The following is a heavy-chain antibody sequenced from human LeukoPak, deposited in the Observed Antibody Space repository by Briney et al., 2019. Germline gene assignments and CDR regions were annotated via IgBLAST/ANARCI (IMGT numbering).Heavy chain of an antibody. CDR1: GFTFSSYA. CDR2: ITSNGGST. Sequence: GGSLRLSCSASGFTFSSYAMNWVRQAPGKGLEYVSAITSNGGSTYYADSVKGRFTISRDNSKNTLYLQMSSLRAEDTAVYYCVKDHYDSSGYYYPHDAFDIWGQGTMVTVSS. V-gene: IGHV3-64D*06. D-gene: IGHD3-22*01. J-gene: IGHJ3*02. CDR3: VKDHYDSSGYYYPHDAFDI.